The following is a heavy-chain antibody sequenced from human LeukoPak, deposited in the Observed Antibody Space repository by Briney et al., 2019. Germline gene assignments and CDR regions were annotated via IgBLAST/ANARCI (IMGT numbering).Heavy chain of an antibody. CDR1: GGSFSGYY. CDR3: ARGRPRIVSYDSSGYFPNYFDY. J-gene: IGHJ4*02. Sequence: SETLSLTCAVYGGSFSGYYWSWIRQPPGKGLEWIGEINHSGSTNYNPSLKSRVTISVDTSKNQFSLKLSSVTAADTAVYYCARGRPRIVSYDSSGYFPNYFDYWGQGTLVTVSS. CDR2: INHSGST. V-gene: IGHV4-34*01. D-gene: IGHD3-22*01.